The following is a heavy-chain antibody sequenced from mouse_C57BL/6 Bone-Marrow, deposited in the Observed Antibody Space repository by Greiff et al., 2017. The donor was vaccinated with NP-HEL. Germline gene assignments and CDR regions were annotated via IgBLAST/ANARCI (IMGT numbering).Heavy chain of an antibody. Sequence: EVNVVESGGGLVKPGGSLKLSCAASGFTFSSYAMSWVRQTPEKRLEWVATISDGGSYTYYPDNVKGRFTISRDNAKNNLYLQMSHLKSEDTAMYYCARDRRGNYFGYWGQGTTLTVSS. CDR2: ISDGGSYT. J-gene: IGHJ2*01. CDR1: GFTFSSYA. V-gene: IGHV5-4*01. CDR3: ARDRRGNYFGY.